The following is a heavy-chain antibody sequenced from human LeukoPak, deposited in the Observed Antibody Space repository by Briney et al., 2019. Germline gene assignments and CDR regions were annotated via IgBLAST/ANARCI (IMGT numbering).Heavy chain of an antibody. CDR3: AKDELYQLLDDAFDI. CDR2: IRYDGSNK. D-gene: IGHD2-2*01. V-gene: IGHV3-30*02. Sequence: PGGSLRPSCAASGFTFSSYGMHWVRQAPGKGLEWVAFIRYDGSNKYYADSVKGRFTISRDNSKNTLYLQMNSLRAEDTAVYYCAKDELYQLLDDAFDIWGQGTMVTVSS. CDR1: GFTFSSYG. J-gene: IGHJ3*02.